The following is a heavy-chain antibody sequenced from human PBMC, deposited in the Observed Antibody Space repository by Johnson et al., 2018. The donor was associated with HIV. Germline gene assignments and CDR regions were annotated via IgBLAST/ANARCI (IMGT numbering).Heavy chain of an antibody. Sequence: VQLVESGGGVVQPGGSLRLSCVGSGFIFDDYAMSWVRQVPGKGLEWVSGIDWTGASTGYADSVKGRFTISRDNSKSTLYLQMNSLRAEDTAVYYCANDFWSGSGIWGQGTMVTVSS. V-gene: IGHV3-20*04. D-gene: IGHD3-3*01. J-gene: IGHJ3*02. CDR3: ANDFWSGSGI. CDR1: GFIFDDYA. CDR2: IDWTGAST.